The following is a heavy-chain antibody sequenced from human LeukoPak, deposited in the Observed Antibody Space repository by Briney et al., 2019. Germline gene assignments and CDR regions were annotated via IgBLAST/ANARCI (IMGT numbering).Heavy chain of an antibody. J-gene: IGHJ3*02. V-gene: IGHV4-59*01. CDR3: AKDSGGGAFDI. CDR2: IYYSGTT. Sequence: SETLSLTCTVSGGSISTYYWIWIRQPPGKGLVWIGYIYYSGTTNYNPSLTSRVTISVDTSKNQFSLRLSSVTAADTAMYYCAKDSGGGAFDIWGQGTMVTVSS. D-gene: IGHD1-26*01. CDR1: GGSISTYY.